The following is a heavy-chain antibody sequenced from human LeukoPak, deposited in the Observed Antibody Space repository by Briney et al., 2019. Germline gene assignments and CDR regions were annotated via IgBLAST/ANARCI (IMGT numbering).Heavy chain of an antibody. CDR3: VRESISGKFDY. CDR2: ISSTSTYI. CDR1: GFSFSSYS. V-gene: IGHV3-21*01. Sequence: GGSLRLSCAASGFSFSSYSMNWVRQAPGKGLEWVSFISSTSTYIYYADSVKGRFTISRDNAKNSLYLQMNSLRAEDTAVYYCVRESISGKFDYWGQGTLVTVSS. J-gene: IGHJ4*02. D-gene: IGHD6-25*01.